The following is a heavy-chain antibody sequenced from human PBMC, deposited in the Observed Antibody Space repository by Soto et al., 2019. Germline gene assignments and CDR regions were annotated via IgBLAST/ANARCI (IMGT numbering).Heavy chain of an antibody. CDR2: INPNSGGT. V-gene: IGHV1-2*04. Sequence: ASVKVSCKASGYTFTGYYMHWVRQAPGQGLEWMGWINPNSGGTNYAQKFQGWVTMTRDTSKNQVSLKVNSVTAADTAVYYCARDHPHSYGVYYFDYWGQGTPVTVSS. CDR1: GYTFTGYY. CDR3: ARDHPHSYGVYYFDY. J-gene: IGHJ4*02. D-gene: IGHD5-18*01.